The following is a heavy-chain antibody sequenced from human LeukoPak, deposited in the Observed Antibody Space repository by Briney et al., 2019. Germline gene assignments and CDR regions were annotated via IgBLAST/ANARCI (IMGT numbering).Heavy chain of an antibody. CDR1: GFTFSSYA. D-gene: IGHD6-19*01. J-gene: IGHJ4*02. Sequence: PGGSLRLSCAASGFTFSSYAMSWVRQALGKGLEWASAISGSGGNTYYADSVKGRFTISRDNSKNTLYLQMNSLRAEDTAVYYCAKDRRSSGWHWFDYWGQGTLVTVSS. CDR3: AKDRRSSGWHWFDY. CDR2: ISGSGGNT. V-gene: IGHV3-23*01.